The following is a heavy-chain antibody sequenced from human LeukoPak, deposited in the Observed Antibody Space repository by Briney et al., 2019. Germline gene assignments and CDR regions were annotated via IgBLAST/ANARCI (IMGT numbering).Heavy chain of an antibody. V-gene: IGHV3-23*01. CDR1: GFTFSSYA. CDR2: ISGSGGST. CDR3: ARGGAVAVLDY. D-gene: IGHD6-19*01. J-gene: IGHJ4*02. Sequence: GGSLRLSCAASGFTFSSYAMNWVRQAPGTGLEWVSAISGSGGSTSYADPVKGRFTISRDNAKLYLQMNSLRAEDTAFYYCARGGAVAVLDYWGQGTLVTVSS.